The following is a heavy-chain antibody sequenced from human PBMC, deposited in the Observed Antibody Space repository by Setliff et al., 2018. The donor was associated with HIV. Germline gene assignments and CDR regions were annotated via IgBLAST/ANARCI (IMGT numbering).Heavy chain of an antibody. D-gene: IGHD3-10*01. CDR2: ISTFNGNT. Sequence: ASVKVSCKTSGCTFSDYGITWVRQAPGQRFEWMGWISTFNGNTNYAQKFQGRVTMTRDTSTSTVYMELRSLRSDDTALYYCARFYGLGSYWSDYWGQGTLVTVSS. CDR1: GCTFSDYG. J-gene: IGHJ4*02. CDR3: ARFYGLGSYWSDY. V-gene: IGHV1-18*01.